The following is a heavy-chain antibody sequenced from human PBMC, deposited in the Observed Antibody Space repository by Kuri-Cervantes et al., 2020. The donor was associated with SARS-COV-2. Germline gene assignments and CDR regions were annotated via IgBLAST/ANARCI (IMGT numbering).Heavy chain of an antibody. V-gene: IGHV1-69*13. CDR2: IIPIFGTA. CDR1: GGTFSSYA. CDR3: ARAHCSSTSCHYYFDY. J-gene: IGHJ4*02. Sequence: VKVPCKASGGTFSSYAISWVRQAPGQGLEWMGGIIPIFGTANYAQKFQGRVTITADKSTSTAYMELSSLRSEDTAVYYCARAHCSSTSCHYYFDYWGQGTLVTVSS. D-gene: IGHD2-2*01.